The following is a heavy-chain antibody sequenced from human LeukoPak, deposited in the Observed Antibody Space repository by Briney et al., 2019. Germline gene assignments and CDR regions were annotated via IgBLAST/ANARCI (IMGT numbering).Heavy chain of an antibody. CDR2: RYYSGST. V-gene: IGHV4-59*01. CDR1: GGCISSYY. Sequence: PSETLSLTCSVSGGCISSYYWTWIRQPPGKGLEWIGYRYYSGSTTYNPSLKSRVTISVDTSKSQFSLKLISVTAADTAIYYCARVRGDFETDWGQGTLVTVSS. J-gene: IGHJ1*01. CDR3: ARVRGDFETD. D-gene: IGHD3-16*01.